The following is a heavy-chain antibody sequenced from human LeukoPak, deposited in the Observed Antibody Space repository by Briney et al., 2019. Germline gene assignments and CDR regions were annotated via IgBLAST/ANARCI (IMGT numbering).Heavy chain of an antibody. J-gene: IGHJ3*02. CDR1: GFTFKTYT. V-gene: IGHV3-21*01. CDR2: ISSSSSYI. Sequence: GGSLRLSCAASGFTFKTYTMHWVRQAPGMGLEWVSSISSSSSYIFYADSVKGRFTISRDNAKNSLYLQMSSLRAEDAAVYYCAKVLGYYDSSGMDAFDIWGQGTMVTVSS. CDR3: AKVLGYYDSSGMDAFDI. D-gene: IGHD3-22*01.